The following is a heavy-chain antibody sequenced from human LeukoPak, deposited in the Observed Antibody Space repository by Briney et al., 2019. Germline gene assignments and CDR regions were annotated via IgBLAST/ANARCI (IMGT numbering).Heavy chain of an antibody. Sequence: SETLSLTCAVYGGSFSGYYWSWIRQPPGKGLEWIGEINHSGSTNYNPSLKSRVTISVDTSKNQFSLKLSSVTAADTAVYYCARGVRVGALGYWGQGTLVTVSS. CDR3: ARGVRVGALGY. CDR2: INHSGST. D-gene: IGHD1-26*01. J-gene: IGHJ4*02. V-gene: IGHV4-34*01. CDR1: GGSFSGYY.